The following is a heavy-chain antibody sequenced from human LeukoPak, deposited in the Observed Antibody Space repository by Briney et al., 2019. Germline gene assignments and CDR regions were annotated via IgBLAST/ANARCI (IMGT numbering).Heavy chain of an antibody. CDR3: TRLYDSGFDY. V-gene: IGHV3-73*01. CDR1: GFTFSGSA. CDR2: IRSRANKYAT. D-gene: IGHD3-22*01. Sequence: GGSLKLSCAVSGFTFSGSAVHWVRQASGKGLEWVGRIRSRANKYATAYGASVKGRFTVSRDDSKNTAYLQMNSLKTEDTAVYYCTRLYDSGFDYWGQGTLVTVSP. J-gene: IGHJ4*02.